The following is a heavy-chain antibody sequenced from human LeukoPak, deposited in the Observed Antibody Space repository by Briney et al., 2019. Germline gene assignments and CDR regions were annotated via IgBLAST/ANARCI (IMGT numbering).Heavy chain of an antibody. CDR3: TTARRASSSLDY. Sequence: GGSLRLSCTASGLTFSSAWRSWVRQAPGKGLEWIGHIRGKADGGTPDYAAPVKGKFTISRDYSKSTLFLQMDSLQIEDTAVYYCTTARRASSSLDYWGQGTLVTVSS. D-gene: IGHD5-24*01. V-gene: IGHV3-15*01. J-gene: IGHJ4*02. CDR2: IRGKADGGTP. CDR1: GLTFSSAW.